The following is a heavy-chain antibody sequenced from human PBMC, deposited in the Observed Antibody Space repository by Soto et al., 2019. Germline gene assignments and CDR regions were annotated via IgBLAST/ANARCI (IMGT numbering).Heavy chain of an antibody. Sequence: QVQLVQSGAEVKKPGSSVKVSCKASGGTFSSYAISWVRQAPGQGLEWMGGIIPIFGTANYAQKFQGRVTLTAAESTSTAYMELSRLRSEDTAVYYCAREKTYYDSSGYYWSFDLWGRGTLVTVSS. V-gene: IGHV1-69*12. CDR2: IIPIFGTA. J-gene: IGHJ2*01. CDR1: GGTFSSYA. CDR3: AREKTYYDSSGYYWSFDL. D-gene: IGHD3-22*01.